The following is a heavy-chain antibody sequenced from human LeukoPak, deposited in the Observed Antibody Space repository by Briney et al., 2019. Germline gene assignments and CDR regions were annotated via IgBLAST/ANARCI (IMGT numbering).Heavy chain of an antibody. V-gene: IGHV3-53*01. CDR3: TRMGLELRPYYYYGMDV. Sequence: PGGSLRLSCVASGFTVSNNCMSWVRQAPGKGLEWVSVIYSDGRTYYSDSVKGRFTISRDNSKNTLYLQMNSLKTEDTAVYYCTRMGLELRPYYYYGMDVWGQGTTVTVSS. CDR1: GFTVSNNC. CDR2: IYSDGRT. J-gene: IGHJ6*02. D-gene: IGHD1-7*01.